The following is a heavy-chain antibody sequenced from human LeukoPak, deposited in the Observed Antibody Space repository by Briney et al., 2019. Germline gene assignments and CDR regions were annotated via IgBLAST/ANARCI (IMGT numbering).Heavy chain of an antibody. CDR1: GFTFRSYA. CDR2: ISSSSSYI. Sequence: GGSLRLSCAASGFTFRSYAMSWVRQAPGKGLEWVSSISSSSSYIYYADSVKGRFTISRDNAKNSLYLQMNSLRAEDTAVYYCARVGCSSTSCYEAPYYYYYYMDVWGKGTTVTVSS. J-gene: IGHJ6*03. V-gene: IGHV3-21*01. D-gene: IGHD2-2*01. CDR3: ARVGCSSTSCYEAPYYYYYYMDV.